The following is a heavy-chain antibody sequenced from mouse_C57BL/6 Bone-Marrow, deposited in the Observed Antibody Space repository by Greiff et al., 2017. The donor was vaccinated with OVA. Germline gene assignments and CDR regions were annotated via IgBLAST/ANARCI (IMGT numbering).Heavy chain of an antibody. CDR2: IYPGSGNT. CDR3: ARLGYYGSSPYFDY. CDR1: GYTFTDYY. D-gene: IGHD1-1*01. Sequence: VQLQQSGAELVRPGASVKLSCKASGYTFTDYYINWVKQRPGQGLEWIARIYPGSGNTYYNEKFKGKATLTAEKSSSTAYMQLSSLTSEDSAVYFCARLGYYGSSPYFDYWGQGTTLTVSS. V-gene: IGHV1-76*01. J-gene: IGHJ2*01.